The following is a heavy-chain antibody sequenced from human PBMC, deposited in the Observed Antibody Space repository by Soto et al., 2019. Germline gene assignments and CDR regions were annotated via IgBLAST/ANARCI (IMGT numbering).Heavy chain of an antibody. CDR2: IFPGDFDT. CDR3: ARLDYIVQEVNVPTGPFDT. J-gene: IGHJ4*02. Sequence: PGESLKISCKGFGYTFNAYWIGWVRQMPGKGLEWMGVIFPGDFDTRYSPSFEGQVTISADKSSSTAYLQWNNLKASDSAMYYCARLDYIVQEVNVPTGPFDTWGQGTPVTVSS. CDR1: GYTFNAYW. V-gene: IGHV5-51*01. D-gene: IGHD2-8*02.